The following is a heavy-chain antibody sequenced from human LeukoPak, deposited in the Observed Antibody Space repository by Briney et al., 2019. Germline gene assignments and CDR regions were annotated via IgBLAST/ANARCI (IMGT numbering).Heavy chain of an antibody. Sequence: GGSLRLSCAASGFTFSSYAMGWVRQAPGKGLEWLSAITGTGGVTYYADSVKGRFTISRDSSKTTLYLQMNSLRAEDTAVYYCAKEVSGSGSYYGENDYWGQGTLVIVSS. CDR1: GFTFSSYA. CDR3: AKEVSGSGSYYGENDY. CDR2: ITGTGGVT. D-gene: IGHD3-10*01. J-gene: IGHJ4*02. V-gene: IGHV3-23*01.